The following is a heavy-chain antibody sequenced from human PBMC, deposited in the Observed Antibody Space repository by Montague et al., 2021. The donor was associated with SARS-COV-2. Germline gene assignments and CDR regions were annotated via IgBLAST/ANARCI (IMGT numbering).Heavy chain of an antibody. J-gene: IGHJ4*02. CDR2: IYYSGST. D-gene: IGHD3-3*01. CDR1: GGSISSGGYY. CDR3: ARVRGGFLEWLLYFDY. Sequence: TLSLTCTVSGGSISSGGYYWSWIRQHPGKGLEWIGYIYYSGSTYYNPSLKSRVTISVDTSKNQFSLKLSSVTAADTAVYYCARVRGGFLEWLLYFDYWGQGTLVTVS. V-gene: IGHV4-31*03.